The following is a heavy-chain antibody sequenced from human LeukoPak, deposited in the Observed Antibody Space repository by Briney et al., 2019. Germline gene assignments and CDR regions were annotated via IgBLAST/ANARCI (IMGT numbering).Heavy chain of an antibody. Sequence: GGSLTLSRPASGFTYSSYEMNWVRPAPGKGLEWVSYISSSGSTIYYTDSVKGRFTISRDNAKNSLYLQKYSLRAEDTAVYYCAELGITMIGGVWGKGTTVTISS. J-gene: IGHJ6*04. D-gene: IGHD3-10*02. CDR2: ISSSGSTI. V-gene: IGHV3-48*03. CDR3: AELGITMIGGV. CDR1: GFTYSSYE.